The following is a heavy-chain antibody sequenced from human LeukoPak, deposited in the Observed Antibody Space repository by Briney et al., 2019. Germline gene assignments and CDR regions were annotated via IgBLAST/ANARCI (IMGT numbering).Heavy chain of an antibody. CDR1: SGSISNKY. J-gene: IGHJ6*03. CDR2: PYYSGTP. CDR3: ARTTEAHSWQTRYYSYYMDV. V-gene: IGHV4-59*01. D-gene: IGHD6-13*01. Sequence: SETLSLTSTVYSGSISNKYWGWIRQPQGKERKWLGNPYYSGTPNYNPSLNSRVTISVDTSKNQFSLKLSSVTAADTAVYYCARTTEAHSWQTRYYSYYMDVWGKGTTVTVSS.